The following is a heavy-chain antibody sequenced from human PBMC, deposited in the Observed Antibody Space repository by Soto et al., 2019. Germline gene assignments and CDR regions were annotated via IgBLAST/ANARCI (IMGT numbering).Heavy chain of an antibody. CDR2: ISGSDGKT. Sequence: DVRLAESGGGLVQPGVSLRLSCTTSGFSFASFAMTWVRQAPGKGLEWVATISGSDGKTYYADSVKGRFSISRDTSRNTLYLQMNSLRDDDTAIYYCAKWSYLDYWGQGTRVTVSS. D-gene: IGHD3-3*01. CDR3: AKWSYLDY. J-gene: IGHJ4*02. CDR1: GFSFASFA. V-gene: IGHV3-23*04.